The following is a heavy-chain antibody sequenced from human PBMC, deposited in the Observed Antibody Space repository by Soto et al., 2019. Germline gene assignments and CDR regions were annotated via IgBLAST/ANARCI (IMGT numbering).Heavy chain of an antibody. Sequence: QLRLQQSGPGLVRPSETLSLTCSVSAGSISSDSYYWGWIRQPPGKGLEWIASTYYSGDTYYNPSLRSRVSISVDTSKNQFSLNLSSVTAADTATYFCASHRIVVMVAPSPSALDCWGQGTLVTVSS. J-gene: IGHJ4*02. CDR2: TYYSGDT. D-gene: IGHD2-15*01. CDR1: AGSISSDSYY. CDR3: ASHRIVVMVAPSPSALDC. V-gene: IGHV4-39*01.